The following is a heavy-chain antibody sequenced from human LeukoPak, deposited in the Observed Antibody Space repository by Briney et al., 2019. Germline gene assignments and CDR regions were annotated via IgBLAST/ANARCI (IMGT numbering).Heavy chain of an antibody. CDR3: ARVLYYDILTGYYNTDHSRRPSHYYYYYGMDV. J-gene: IGHJ6*02. V-gene: IGHV4-39*07. Sequence: PSETPSLTCTVSGGSISSSSYYWGWIRQPPGKGLEWIGSIYYSGSTYYNPSLKSRVTISVDTSKNQFSLKLSSVTAADTAVYYCARVLYYDILTGYYNTDHSRRPSHYYYYYGMDVWGQGTTVTVSS. CDR1: GGSISSSSYY. D-gene: IGHD3-9*01. CDR2: IYYSGST.